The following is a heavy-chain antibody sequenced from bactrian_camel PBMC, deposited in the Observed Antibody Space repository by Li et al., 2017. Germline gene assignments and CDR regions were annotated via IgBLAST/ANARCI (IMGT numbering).Heavy chain of an antibody. J-gene: IGHJ4*01. CDR1: GSTFSYYC. V-gene: IGHV3S1*01. CDR2: TYTGGGHT. D-gene: IGHD2*01. CDR3: AARRSVGLCSFGNDDY. Sequence: QLVESGGGSVQAGGSLRLSCAASGSTFSYYCMGWFRQAPGKEREGVAATYTGGGHTYYADSVKGRFTISQENAKNMLYLQMNSLKPEDTGMYVCAARRSVGLCSFGNDDYWGQGTQVTVS.